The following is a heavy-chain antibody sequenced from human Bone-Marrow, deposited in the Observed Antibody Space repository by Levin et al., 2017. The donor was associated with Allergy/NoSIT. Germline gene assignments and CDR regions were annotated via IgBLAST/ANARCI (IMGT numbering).Heavy chain of an antibody. Sequence: GGSLRLSCAASAFTFSSYAMSWVRQAPGKGLEWVSAISSGGDNTYYTDSVKGRFTISRDNSKNTLYLQMNSLRAEDTAVYYCADGGEWSFNFEYWGQGTLVTVSS. J-gene: IGHJ4*02. CDR2: ISSGGDNT. D-gene: IGHD3-3*01. CDR1: AFTFSSYA. CDR3: ADGGEWSFNFEY. V-gene: IGHV3-23*01.